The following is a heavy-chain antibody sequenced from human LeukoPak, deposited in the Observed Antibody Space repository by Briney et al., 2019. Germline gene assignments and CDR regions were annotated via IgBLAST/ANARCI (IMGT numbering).Heavy chain of an antibody. CDR3: ARCRKLGYCSGGSCYSSSLYYYYYYMDV. CDR1: GGSLSGYY. CDR2: INHSGST. Sequence: PSETLSLTCAVSGGSLSGYYWTWIRQPPGKGLEWIGEINHSGSTNYNPSLKSRVTISVDTSKNQFSLKLSSVTAADTAVYYCARCRKLGYCSGGSCYSSSLYYYYYYMDVWGKGTTVTVSS. J-gene: IGHJ6*03. V-gene: IGHV4-34*01. D-gene: IGHD2-15*01.